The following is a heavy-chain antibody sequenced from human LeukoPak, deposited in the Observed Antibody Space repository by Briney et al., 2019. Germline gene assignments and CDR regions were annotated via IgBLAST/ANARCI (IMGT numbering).Heavy chain of an antibody. CDR2: ISGSGGST. CDR3: AKAWYQLPPGHYYGMDV. Sequence: PGGSLRLSCAASGFTFSSYAMSWVRQAPRKGLEWASAISGSGGSTYYADSVKGRFTISRDNSKNTLCLQMNSLRAEDTAVYYCAKAWYQLPPGHYYGMDVWGQGTTVTVSS. J-gene: IGHJ6*02. V-gene: IGHV3-23*01. CDR1: GFTFSSYA. D-gene: IGHD2-2*01.